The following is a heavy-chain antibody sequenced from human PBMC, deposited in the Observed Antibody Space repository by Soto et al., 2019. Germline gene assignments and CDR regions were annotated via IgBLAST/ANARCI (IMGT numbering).Heavy chain of an antibody. V-gene: IGHV3-30*18. CDR1: GFTFSSYG. J-gene: IGHJ6*02. CDR3: AKDVNYGDYVDYYYYGMDV. D-gene: IGHD4-17*01. CDR2: ISYDGSNK. Sequence: GGSLRLSCAASGFTFSSYGMHWVRQAPGKGLEWVAVISYDGSNKYYADSVKGRFTISRDNSKNTLYLQMNSLRAEDTAVYYCAKDVNYGDYVDYYYYGMDVWGQGTTVTVSS.